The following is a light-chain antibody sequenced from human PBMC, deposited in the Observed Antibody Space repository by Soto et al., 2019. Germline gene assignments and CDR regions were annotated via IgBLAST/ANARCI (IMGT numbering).Light chain of an antibody. CDR1: QSVSSSY. J-gene: IGKJ3*01. CDR2: GAS. CDR3: KQYGSAPQFT. Sequence: EIVLTQSPGTLSLSPGERATLSCRASQSVSSSYIAWYQQKRGQAPRLLSYGASSRATGIPDRFSGSGSGTDFTLTSSRLEPEAFAVYYCKQYGSAPQFTFGPGTKVDIK. V-gene: IGKV3-20*01.